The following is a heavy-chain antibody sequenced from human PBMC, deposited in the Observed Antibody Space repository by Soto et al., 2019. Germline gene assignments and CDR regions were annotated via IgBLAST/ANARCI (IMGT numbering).Heavy chain of an antibody. D-gene: IGHD3-10*01. V-gene: IGHV1-3*01. CDR2: INAGNGNT. J-gene: IGHJ5*02. Sequence: QVQLVQSGAEVKKPGASVKVSCKASGYTFTSYAMHWVRQAPGQRLEWMGWINAGNGNTKYSQKFQGRVTITRDTFASTAYMELSSLRSEDTAVYYCAGSLWFGEVRPDPWGQGTLVTVSS. CDR1: GYTFTSYA. CDR3: AGSLWFGEVRPDP.